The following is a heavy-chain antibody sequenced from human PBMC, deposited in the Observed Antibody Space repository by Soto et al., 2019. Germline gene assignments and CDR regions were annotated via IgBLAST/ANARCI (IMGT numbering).Heavy chain of an antibody. CDR1: GFTFNTYG. V-gene: IGHV3-33*01. CDR3: ATNKHGGKDY. J-gene: IGHJ4*02. CDR2: IWYDGSNK. D-gene: IGHD2-15*01. Sequence: QVQLVESGGGVVQPGRSLRLSCAASGFTFNTYGMHWVRQAPGKGLEWVALIWYDGSNKYYADSVKGRFTVSRDNSKNTLYLQMISLRAEDTAVYYCATNKHGGKDYWGQGTLVTVSS.